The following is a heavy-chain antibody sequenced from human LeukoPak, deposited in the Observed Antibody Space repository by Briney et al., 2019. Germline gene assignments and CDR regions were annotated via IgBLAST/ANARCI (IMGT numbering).Heavy chain of an antibody. CDR2: INHSGST. CDR1: GGSFSGYY. CDR3: ARQLRYFDWLLSPWNAFDI. D-gene: IGHD3-9*01. J-gene: IGHJ3*02. V-gene: IGHV4-34*01. Sequence: SETLSLTCAVYGGSFSGYYWSWIRQPPGKGLEWIGEINHSGSTNYNPSLKSRVTISVDTSKNQFSLKLSSVTAADTAVYYCARQLRYFDWLLSPWNAFDIWGQGTMVTVSS.